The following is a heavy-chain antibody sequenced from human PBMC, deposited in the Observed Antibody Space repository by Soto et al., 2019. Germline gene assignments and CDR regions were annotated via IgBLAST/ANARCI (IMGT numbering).Heavy chain of an antibody. CDR2: ISYDGSNK. J-gene: IGHJ4*02. CDR1: GFTFSSYG. CDR3: AKDSAWELQKISYYFDY. D-gene: IGHD1-26*01. Sequence: GGSLRLSCAASGFTFSSYGMHWVRQAPGKGLEWVAVISYDGSNKYYADSVKGRFTISRDNSKNTLYLQMNSLRAEDTAVYYCAKDSAWELQKISYYFDYWGQGTLVTVSS. V-gene: IGHV3-30*18.